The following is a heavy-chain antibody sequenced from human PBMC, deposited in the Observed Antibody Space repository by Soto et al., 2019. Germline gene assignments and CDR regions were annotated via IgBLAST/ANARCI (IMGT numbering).Heavy chain of an antibody. Sequence: NPSETLSLTCTVSGGSISSSTHYWAWIRQPPGKGLEWIGIIYYSGSTYYNPSLKSRVIISVDTSKNQFSLKLRSVTAADTAVYYCASERNQFLSGFTWRGYGMDVWGQGTTVTVSS. J-gene: IGHJ6*02. CDR3: ASERNQFLSGFTWRGYGMDV. V-gene: IGHV4-39*01. D-gene: IGHD2-2*01. CDR2: IYYSGST. CDR1: GGSISSSTHY.